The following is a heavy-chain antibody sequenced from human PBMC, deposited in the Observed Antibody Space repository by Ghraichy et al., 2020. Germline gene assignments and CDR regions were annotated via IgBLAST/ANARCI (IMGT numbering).Heavy chain of an antibody. V-gene: IGHV1-2*02. D-gene: IGHD1-26*01. J-gene: IGHJ4*02. CDR1: GYTFTGYY. Sequence: ASVKVSCKASGYTFTGYYIHWVRQAPGQGLEWMGWINPNSGGTTYEQKFQGRVTMTRDTSISTAYMELSNPRSDDTAVYYCAREPDPLVGTAHYSTLAYWGQGTLVTVSS. CDR2: INPNSGGT. CDR3: AREPDPLVGTAHYSTLAY.